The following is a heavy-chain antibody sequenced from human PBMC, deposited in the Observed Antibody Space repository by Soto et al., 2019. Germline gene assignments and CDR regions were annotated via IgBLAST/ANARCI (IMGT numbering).Heavy chain of an antibody. CDR2: INHSGST. CDR1: GGSFSGYY. D-gene: IGHD2-2*01. Sequence: SLTCAVYGGSFSGYYWSWIRQPPGKGLEWIGEINHSGSTNYNPSLKSRVTISVDTSKNQFSLKLSSVTAADTAVYYCARVGVVPAAIDYWGQGTLVTVSS. CDR3: ARVGVVPAAIDY. V-gene: IGHV4-34*01. J-gene: IGHJ4*02.